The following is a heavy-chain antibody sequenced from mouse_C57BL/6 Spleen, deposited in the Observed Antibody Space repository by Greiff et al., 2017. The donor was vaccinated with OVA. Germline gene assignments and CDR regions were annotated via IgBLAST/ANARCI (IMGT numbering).Heavy chain of an antibody. J-gene: IGHJ2*01. CDR2: IYPGGGYT. CDR1: GYTFTNYW. V-gene: IGHV1-63*01. Sequence: VQLQQSGAELVRPGTSVKMSCKASGYTFTNYWIGWAKQRPGHGLEWIGDIYPGGGYTNYNEKFKGKATLTADKSSRTAYLQFSSLTSEDSAIYYGARGGGGPPFDYWGQGTTLTVSS. CDR3: ARGGGGPPFDY. D-gene: IGHD1-1*02.